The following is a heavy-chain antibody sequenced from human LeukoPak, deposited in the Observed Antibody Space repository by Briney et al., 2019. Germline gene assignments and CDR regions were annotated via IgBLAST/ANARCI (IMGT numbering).Heavy chain of an antibody. D-gene: IGHD3-22*01. CDR2: IYHSGST. V-gene: IGHV4-38-2*02. CDR3: ARQSAMTYYYDSSGYYPYYFDY. J-gene: IGHJ4*02. Sequence: SQTLSLTCNVSGGSISSGYYWGWIRQPPGKGLEWIGSIYHSGSTYYNPSLKSRVTISVDTSKNQFSLKLSSVTAADTAVYYCARQSAMTYYYDSSGYYPYYFDYWGQGTLVTVSS. CDR1: GGSISSGYY.